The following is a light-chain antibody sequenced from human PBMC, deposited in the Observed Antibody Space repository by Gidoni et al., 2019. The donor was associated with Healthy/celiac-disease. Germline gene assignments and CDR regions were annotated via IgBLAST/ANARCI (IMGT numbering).Light chain of an antibody. V-gene: IGKV2-28*01. CDR1: QSLLHSNGYNY. CDR2: LGS. J-gene: IGKJ4*01. Sequence: DIVMTQSPLSLLVTPGEPASISCRSSQSLLHSNGYNYLDWYLQKPVQSPQLLIYLGSNRASGVPDRFSGSGSGTDVTLKISRVEAEDVGVYYCMQALQTPPLTFXGXTKVEIK. CDR3: MQALQTPPLT.